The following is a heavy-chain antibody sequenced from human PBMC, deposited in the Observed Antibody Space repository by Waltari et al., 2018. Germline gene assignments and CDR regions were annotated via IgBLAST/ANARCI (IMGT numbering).Heavy chain of an antibody. CDR2: IYHSGST. J-gene: IGHJ4*02. Sequence: QVQLQESGPGLVKPSETLSLTCAVFGYSISSGYYWGWIPQPPGKGLEWIGTIYHSGSTYYNPSLKSRVTISVDTSKNQFSLKLSSVTAADTAVYYCARVIFPTGLRFDDWGQGNLVTVSS. V-gene: IGHV4-38-2*01. CDR3: ARVIFPTGLRFDD. CDR1: GYSISSGYY. D-gene: IGHD3-16*01.